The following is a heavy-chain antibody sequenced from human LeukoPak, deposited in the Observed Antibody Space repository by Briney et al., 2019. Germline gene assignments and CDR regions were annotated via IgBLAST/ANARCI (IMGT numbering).Heavy chain of an antibody. CDR3: ARDYWFGELLGATYYYYGMDV. CDR1: GGTFSSYA. CDR2: IIPILGIA. Sequence: SVKVSCKASGGTFSSYAISWVRQAPGQGLEWMGRIIPILGIANYAQKFQGRVTITADKSTSTAYMELSSLRSEDTAVYYCARDYWFGELLGATYYYYGMDVWGQGTTVTVSS. J-gene: IGHJ6*02. D-gene: IGHD3-10*01. V-gene: IGHV1-69*04.